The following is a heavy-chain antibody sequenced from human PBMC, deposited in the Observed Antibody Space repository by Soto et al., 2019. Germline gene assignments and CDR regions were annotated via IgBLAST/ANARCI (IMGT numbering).Heavy chain of an antibody. CDR1: GDSFAGYW. Sequence: PGETLKISCKGSGDSFAGYWITWVRHKPWKGLELIGRIDPSYYQNYYSPYFRAHYTITATKPITTVHQLLSSLRASDTEMYYCARQIDDSDTGTNFYYYFDSWGQGTPVTVSS. CDR3: ARQIDDSDTGTNFYYYFDS. D-gene: IGHD2-8*01. J-gene: IGHJ4*02. V-gene: IGHV5-10-1*01. CDR2: IDPSYYQN.